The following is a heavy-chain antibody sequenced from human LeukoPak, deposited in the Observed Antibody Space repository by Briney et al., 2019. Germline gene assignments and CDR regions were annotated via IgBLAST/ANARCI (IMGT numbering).Heavy chain of an antibody. D-gene: IGHD2-2*01. Sequence: GASVKVSCKASGYTFTSYYMHWVRQAPGQGLEWMGIINPSGGSTGYAQKFQGRVTMTRDTSTSTVYMELSSLRSEDAAVYYCARRYCSSTSCYLYYFDYWGQGTLVTVSS. CDR3: ARRYCSSTSCYLYYFDY. V-gene: IGHV1-46*01. CDR1: GYTFTSYY. J-gene: IGHJ4*02. CDR2: INPSGGST.